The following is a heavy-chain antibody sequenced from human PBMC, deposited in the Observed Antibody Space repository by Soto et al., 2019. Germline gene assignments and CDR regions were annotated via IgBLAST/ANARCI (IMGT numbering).Heavy chain of an antibody. Sequence: QVQLVESGGGVVQPGRSLRLSCAASGFTFSSYGMHWVRQAPGKGLEWVAVISYDGSNKYYADSVKGRFTISRDNSKNTLYLQMNSLRAEDTAVYYCAKYYSMPKKYYYYYMDVWGKGTTVTVSS. V-gene: IGHV3-30*18. CDR2: ISYDGSNK. D-gene: IGHD4-4*01. CDR3: AKYYSMPKKYYYYYMDV. J-gene: IGHJ6*03. CDR1: GFTFSSYG.